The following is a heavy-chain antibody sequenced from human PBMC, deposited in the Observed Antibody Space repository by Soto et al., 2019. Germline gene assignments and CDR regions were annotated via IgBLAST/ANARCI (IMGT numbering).Heavy chain of an antibody. CDR1: GFTFSSYA. CDR3: AKDPRSSSSRYYYYGMDV. Sequence: GSLRLSCAASGFTFSSYAMSWVRQAPGKGLEWVSAISGSGGSTYYADSVKGRFTISRDNSKNTLYLQMNSLRAEDTAVYYCAKDPRSSSSRYYYYGMDVWGQGTTVTVSS. J-gene: IGHJ6*02. V-gene: IGHV3-23*01. CDR2: ISGSGGST. D-gene: IGHD6-13*01.